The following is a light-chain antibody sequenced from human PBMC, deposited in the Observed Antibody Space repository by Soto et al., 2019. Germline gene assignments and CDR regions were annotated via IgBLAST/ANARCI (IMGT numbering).Light chain of an antibody. CDR3: QQYSTYSRA. J-gene: IGKJ1*01. Sequence: DIQMTQSPSTLSASVGDRVTITCRASQSISTSLAWYQQKPGKVPKPLIYKTSSLHTGVPSRFSGSGSGTEFTLTINSLQPDDCATYYCQQYSTYSRAFGQGTKVEIK. CDR1: QSISTS. V-gene: IGKV1-5*03. CDR2: KTS.